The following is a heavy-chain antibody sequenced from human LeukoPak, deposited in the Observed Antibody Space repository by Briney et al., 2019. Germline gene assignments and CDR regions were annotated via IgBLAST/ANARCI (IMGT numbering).Heavy chain of an antibody. CDR3: AQDLPADPGWGWYRVRFIFHS. V-gene: IGHV3-30*18. J-gene: IGHJ4*02. CDR1: GFSFSDYG. CDR2: ISDDGSNQ. D-gene: IGHD6-19*01. Sequence: PGGSLRLSCEGSGFSFSDYGMHWVREAPGKGLEWVAVISDDGSNQYFANSVEGRFAISRDNSKDTVYLHMNGVRPEDTAVYFCAQDLPADPGWGWYRVRFIFHSWGQGNLVTVSA.